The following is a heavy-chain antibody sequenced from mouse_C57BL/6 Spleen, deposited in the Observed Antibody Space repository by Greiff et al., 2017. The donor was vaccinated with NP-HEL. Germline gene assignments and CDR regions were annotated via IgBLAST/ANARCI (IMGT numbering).Heavy chain of an antibody. Sequence: EVQLQQSGPVLVKPGASVKMSCKASGYTFTDYYMNWVKQSHGKSLEWIGVINPYNGGTSYNQKFKGKATLTVGKSSSTAYMELTSLTSEDYAVYYCARSTPITTGEDWYFDVWGTGTTVTVSS. J-gene: IGHJ1*03. CDR3: ARSTPITTGEDWYFDV. CDR1: GYTFTDYY. D-gene: IGHD1-2*01. V-gene: IGHV1-19*01. CDR2: INPYNGGT.